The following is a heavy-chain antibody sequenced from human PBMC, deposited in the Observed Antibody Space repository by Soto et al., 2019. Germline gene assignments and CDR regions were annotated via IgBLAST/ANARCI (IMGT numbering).Heavy chain of an antibody. CDR1: GGSFSGYY. Sequence: PSETLSLTCAVYGGSFSGYYWSWIRQPPGKGLEWIGEINHSGSTNYNPSLKSRVTISVDTSKNQFSLKLSSVTAADTAVYYCARGSMVRGVIGRNNWFDPWGQGTLVTV. J-gene: IGHJ5*02. CDR2: INHSGST. CDR3: ARGSMVRGVIGRNNWFDP. D-gene: IGHD3-10*01. V-gene: IGHV4-34*01.